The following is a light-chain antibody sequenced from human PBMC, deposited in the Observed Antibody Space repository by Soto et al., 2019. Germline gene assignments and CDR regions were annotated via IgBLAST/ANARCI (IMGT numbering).Light chain of an antibody. J-gene: IGKJ1*01. Sequence: DMHITQSPATVSASVGDRVTITCRASESISRWLAWYQQKPGKAPKLLIYDASSLESGVPSRFSGSGAGTESTLTISSLQSEDVALYYCQQYNNWPRTFGQGTKVDI. CDR1: ESISRW. V-gene: IGKV1-5*01. CDR2: DAS. CDR3: QQYNNWPRT.